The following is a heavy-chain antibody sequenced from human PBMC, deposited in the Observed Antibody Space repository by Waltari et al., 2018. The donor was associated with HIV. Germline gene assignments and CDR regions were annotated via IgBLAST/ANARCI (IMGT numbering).Heavy chain of an antibody. V-gene: IGHV3-48*01. CDR1: GFTFSSYS. J-gene: IGHJ4*02. D-gene: IGHD2-15*01. Sequence: EVQLVESGGGLVQPGGSLRLSCAASGFTFSSYSVNWVRQAPGKGLEWVSYMSSSGSALYYADSVKGRFSISRDNAKNSLYLQLNSLRCEDTAVYYCARDRQFAFDYWGQGTLVTVSS. CDR3: ARDRQFAFDY. CDR2: MSSSGSAL.